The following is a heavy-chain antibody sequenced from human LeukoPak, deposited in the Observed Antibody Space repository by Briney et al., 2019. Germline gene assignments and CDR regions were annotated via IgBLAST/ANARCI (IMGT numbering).Heavy chain of an antibody. D-gene: IGHD3-10*01. J-gene: IGHJ5*02. V-gene: IGHV4-31*11. Sequence: SQTLSLTCAFSGGSISCGSYCWRWIRQHPGKCLEWIRYIKYSGSTYYSPSLESRVTSTVATSKNQSSMKLSSVPAAVTAVYYCARESYYGSGSYRPCFDPLGQGTLVTVSS. CDR1: GGSISCGSYC. CDR3: ARESYYGSGSYRPCFDP. CDR2: IKYSGST.